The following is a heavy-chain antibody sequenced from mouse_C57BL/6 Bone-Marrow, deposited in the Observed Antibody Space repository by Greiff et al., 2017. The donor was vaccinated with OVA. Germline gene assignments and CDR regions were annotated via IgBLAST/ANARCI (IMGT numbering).Heavy chain of an antibody. Sequence: VKVVESGAELVRPGASVTLSCKASGYTFTDYEMHWVKQTPVHGLEWIGAIDPETGGTAYNQKFKGKAILTADKSSSTAYMELRSLTSEDSAVYYCTRYDYDGREGYWGQGTTLTVSS. J-gene: IGHJ2*01. CDR1: GYTFTDYE. CDR3: TRYDYDGREGY. V-gene: IGHV1-15*01. D-gene: IGHD2-4*01. CDR2: IDPETGGT.